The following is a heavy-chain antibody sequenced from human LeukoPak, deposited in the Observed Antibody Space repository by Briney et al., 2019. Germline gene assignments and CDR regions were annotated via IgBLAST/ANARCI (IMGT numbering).Heavy chain of an antibody. CDR2: IDGAGWTI. D-gene: IGHD1-14*01. CDR3: ARDAPGTLTNDY. J-gene: IGHJ4*02. Sequence: PGGSLRLSCTASGFKFSDYEFNWVRQAPGKGLQWISFIDGAGWTIYYSDSVEGRFTVSRDDAKNSLYLQMNDLRVEDTATYYCARDAPGTLTNDYWGQGTLVTVSS. V-gene: IGHV3-48*03. CDR1: GFKFSDYE.